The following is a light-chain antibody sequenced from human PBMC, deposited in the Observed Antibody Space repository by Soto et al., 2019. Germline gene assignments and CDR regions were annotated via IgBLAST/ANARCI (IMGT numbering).Light chain of an antibody. CDR2: GAA. CDR3: QQYHNWPTWT. V-gene: IGKV3-15*01. Sequence: EIVMTQSPATLSVSPGERATLSCRASQSVTSNLAWYHQKPGQGPRPLIYGAATRDIGIPVRFRCSGSGKEFTLAITSLKLEDFAVYYCQQYHNWPTWTFGQGTKVDI. J-gene: IGKJ1*01. CDR1: QSVTSN.